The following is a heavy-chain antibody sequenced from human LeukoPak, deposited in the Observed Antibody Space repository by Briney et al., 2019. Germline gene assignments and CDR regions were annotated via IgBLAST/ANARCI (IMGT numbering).Heavy chain of an antibody. CDR1: GGSISSHY. J-gene: IGHJ5*01. V-gene: IGHV4-4*07. Sequence: KSSETLSLTCTVSGGSISSHYWSWIRQPAGKGLEWIGRIYTIGSTNYNPSLKSRVTISVDTSKNEFSLNLTSLTAADTAVYYCARDKGPGHSGYDKAFDSWGQGILVTVSS. D-gene: IGHD5-12*01. CDR3: ARDKGPGHSGYDKAFDS. CDR2: IYTIGST.